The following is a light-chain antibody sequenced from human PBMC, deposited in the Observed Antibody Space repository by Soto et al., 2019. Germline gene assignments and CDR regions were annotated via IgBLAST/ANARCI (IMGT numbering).Light chain of an antibody. J-gene: IGLJ2*01. CDR3: SSYTSSSTLI. CDR2: DVS. Sequence: QSALTQPASVSGSPGQSIIISCTGTGSDVGGYNYVSWYQQHPGKAPKLMIYDVSKRPSGISNRFSGSKSGNTASLTISGLQADDEADYYCSSYTSSSTLIFGGGTKVTVL. V-gene: IGLV2-14*03. CDR1: GSDVGGYNY.